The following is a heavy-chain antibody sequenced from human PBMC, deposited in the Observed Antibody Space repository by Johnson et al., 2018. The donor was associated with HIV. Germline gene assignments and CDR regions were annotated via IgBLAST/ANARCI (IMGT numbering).Heavy chain of an antibody. V-gene: IGHV3-30*04. CDR1: GFTFSSYA. D-gene: IGHD6-6*01. J-gene: IGHJ3*02. CDR2: ISYDGSNK. Sequence: QMQLVESGGGVVQPGRSLRLSCAASGFTFSSYAMHWVRQAPGKGLEWVAVISYDGSNKYYADSVKGRFTISRDNSKNTLYLQMNSLRAEDTAVYYCAAAEYDAFDIWGQGTMVTVSS. CDR3: AAAEYDAFDI.